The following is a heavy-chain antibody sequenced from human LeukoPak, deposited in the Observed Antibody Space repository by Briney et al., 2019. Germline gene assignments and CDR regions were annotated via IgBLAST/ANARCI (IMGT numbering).Heavy chain of an antibody. CDR3: ARLVDWFDP. J-gene: IGHJ5*02. V-gene: IGHV4-59*08. Sequence: SETLSLTCTVSGGSISSYYWSWIRQPPGKGLEWIGYIYYSGSTNYNPSLKSRVTISVDTSKNQFSLKLSSVTAADAAVYYCARLVDWFDPWGQGTLVTVSS. CDR2: IYYSGST. CDR1: GGSISSYY.